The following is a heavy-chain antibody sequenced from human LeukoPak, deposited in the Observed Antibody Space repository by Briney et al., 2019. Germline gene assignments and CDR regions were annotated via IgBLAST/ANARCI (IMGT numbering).Heavy chain of an antibody. CDR2: IKQDGSDR. Sequence: GGSLRLSCAASGFTFRNYWMSWVRQAPGTGLEWMANIKQDGSDRNYVTSVRGRFTISRDNAESSLYLQMNSLRVEDTAVYYCVRNLAVAGTCFDSWGQGTLVTVSS. D-gene: IGHD6-19*01. V-gene: IGHV3-7*03. J-gene: IGHJ4*02. CDR3: VRNLAVAGTCFDS. CDR1: GFTFRNYW.